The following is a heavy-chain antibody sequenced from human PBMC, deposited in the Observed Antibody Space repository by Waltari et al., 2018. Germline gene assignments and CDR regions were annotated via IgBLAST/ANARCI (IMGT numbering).Heavy chain of an antibody. V-gene: IGHV3-72*01. Sequence: EVQLVESGGGLVQPGGSLRLSCAASGFTFSDYYMDWVRQAPGKGLVGVARMRPKARRYTTEYTASVKGRFTISRDDSKNSLYLQMSNLRTDDTAMYYCVRGYNSFDSWGPGTQVTVSS. CDR1: GFTFSDYY. J-gene: IGHJ4*02. D-gene: IGHD5-12*01. CDR2: MRPKARRYTT. CDR3: VRGYNSFDS.